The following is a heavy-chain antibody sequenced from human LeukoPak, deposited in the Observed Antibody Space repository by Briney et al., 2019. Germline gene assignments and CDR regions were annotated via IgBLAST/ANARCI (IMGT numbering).Heavy chain of an antibody. CDR3: ARGGLAQAFDY. CDR1: GGSFSNYY. Sequence: SETLSLTCAVYGGSFSNYYWSWIRQPPGKGLEWIGEINHSGSTNYNPSLKSRVTISVDTSKNQFSLKLSSVTAADTAVYYCARGGLAQAFDYWGQGTLVTVSS. D-gene: IGHD3/OR15-3a*01. J-gene: IGHJ4*02. V-gene: IGHV4-34*01. CDR2: INHSGST.